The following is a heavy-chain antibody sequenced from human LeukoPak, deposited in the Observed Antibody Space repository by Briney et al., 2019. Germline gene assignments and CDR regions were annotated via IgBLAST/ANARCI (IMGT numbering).Heavy chain of an antibody. Sequence: GGSLRLSCAASGFTFSSYGMHWVRQAPGKGLEWVAVISYDGSNKYYADSVKGRFTISRDNSKNTLYLQMNSLRAEDTAVYYCARPTDERSQFDYWGQGTLVTVSS. D-gene: IGHD5-24*01. J-gene: IGHJ4*02. CDR3: ARPTDERSQFDY. CDR1: GFTFSSYG. V-gene: IGHV3-30*03. CDR2: ISYDGSNK.